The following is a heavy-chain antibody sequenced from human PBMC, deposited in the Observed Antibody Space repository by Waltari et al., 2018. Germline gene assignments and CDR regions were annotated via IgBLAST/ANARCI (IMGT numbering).Heavy chain of an antibody. CDR3: AREMVGADVYAALDY. Sequence: QLQLQESGPGLVKPSETLSLTCTVSGGSISSSSYYWGWIRQPPGKGLEWIGSFYYSGVTYSNPSLKIRVTISVDTSKNQFSLKLSSVTAADTAVYYCAREMVGADVYAALDYWGQGTLVTVSS. CDR1: GGSISSSSYY. J-gene: IGHJ4*02. V-gene: IGHV4-39*07. D-gene: IGHD2-15*01. CDR2: FYYSGVT.